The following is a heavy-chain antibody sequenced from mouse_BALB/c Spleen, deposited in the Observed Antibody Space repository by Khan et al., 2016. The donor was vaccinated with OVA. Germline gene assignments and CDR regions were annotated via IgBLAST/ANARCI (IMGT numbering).Heavy chain of an antibody. D-gene: IGHD4-1*01. CDR1: GYTFTNYG. Sequence: QIQLVQSGPELMKPGETVKISCKASGYTFTNYGMNWVKQAPGKGLKWMGWINTYTGEPTYADDFKGRFAFSLETSASTAYLQLNNLQNEDTATYVCARVVNCWDFDVWGAGTTVAVSS. CDR3: ARVVNCWDFDV. V-gene: IGHV9-3-1*01. CDR2: INTYTGEP. J-gene: IGHJ1*01.